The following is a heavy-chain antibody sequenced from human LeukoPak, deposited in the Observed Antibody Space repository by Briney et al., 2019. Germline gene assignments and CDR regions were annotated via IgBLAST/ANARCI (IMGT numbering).Heavy chain of an antibody. Sequence: GKSLRLSCAASGFTFSNYGMHWVRQAPGKGLEWVAVIWYDGSIKYYADSVKGRFSISRDNSKNTLYLQMSSLRAEDTAVYYCARYCSGGTCKLGYYYYGMDVGGQVTTVTVSS. CDR3: ARYCSGGTCKLGYYYYGMDV. J-gene: IGHJ6*02. V-gene: IGHV3-33*01. D-gene: IGHD2-15*01. CDR2: IWYDGSIK. CDR1: GFTFSNYG.